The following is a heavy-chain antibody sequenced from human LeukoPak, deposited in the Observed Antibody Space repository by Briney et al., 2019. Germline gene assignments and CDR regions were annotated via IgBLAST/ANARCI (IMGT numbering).Heavy chain of an antibody. CDR2: INPSGGST. Sequence: ASVKVSCKASGYTFTNYYMHWVRQAPGQGLEWMGIINPSGGSTTYAQKFQRRVTMTRDTSTSTVYMELSSLRSEDTALYYCARGPGRYYFDYWGQGTLVTVSS. CDR3: ARGPGRYYFDY. J-gene: IGHJ4*02. V-gene: IGHV1-46*01. CDR1: GYTFTNYY.